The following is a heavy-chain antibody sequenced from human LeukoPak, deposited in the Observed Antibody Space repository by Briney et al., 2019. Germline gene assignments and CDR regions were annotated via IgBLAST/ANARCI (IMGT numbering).Heavy chain of an antibody. Sequence: PGGSLRLSCAASELTFTNYAMSWVRQAPGKGLEWVSAISGSGDSTWYADSVEGRFTISRDKSKNTLYLQMNSLRAEDTAVYYCAKRRFSWFDPWGQGTLVTVSS. CDR3: AKRRFSWFDP. V-gene: IGHV3-23*01. D-gene: IGHD3-16*01. CDR2: ISGSGDST. J-gene: IGHJ5*02. CDR1: ELTFTNYA.